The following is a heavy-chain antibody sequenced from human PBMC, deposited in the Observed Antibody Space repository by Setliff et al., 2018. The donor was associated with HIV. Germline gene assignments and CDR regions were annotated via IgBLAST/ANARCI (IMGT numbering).Heavy chain of an antibody. D-gene: IGHD1-26*01. Sequence: SVKVSCKASGGTFSSYAISWVRQAPGQGLEWMGGIIPILGIANYAQKFQGRVTITADKSTSTAYMELSSLRSEDTAVYYCAREGYLLHYFDSWGQGTLVTVSS. CDR2: IIPILGIA. J-gene: IGHJ4*02. V-gene: IGHV1-69*10. CDR1: GGTFSSYA. CDR3: AREGYLLHYFDS.